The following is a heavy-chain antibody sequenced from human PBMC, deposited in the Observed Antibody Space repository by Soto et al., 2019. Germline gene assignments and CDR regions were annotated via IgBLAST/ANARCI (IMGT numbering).Heavy chain of an antibody. CDR2: INHSGST. V-gene: IGHV4-34*01. D-gene: IGHD4-17*01. CDR1: GGSFSGYY. CDR3: ADDHYGGSWFDP. Sequence: QVQLQQWGAGLLKPSETLSLTCAVYGGSFSGYYWSWIRQPPGKGLEWIGEINHSGSTNYNPSLRGRVTISVDTSKNQFSLMLRSVTAADTAVYYCADDHYGGSWFDPWGQGTLVTVSS. J-gene: IGHJ5*02.